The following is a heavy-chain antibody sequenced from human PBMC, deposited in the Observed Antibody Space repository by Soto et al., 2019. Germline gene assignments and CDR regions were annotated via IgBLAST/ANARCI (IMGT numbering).Heavy chain of an antibody. D-gene: IGHD4-17*01. Sequence: LGESLKISCKGSGYSFTSYWIDWVRQMPGKGLEWMGIIYPGDSDTRYSPSFQGQVTISADKSISTAYLQWSSLKASDTAMYFFAIPLDYGDLDAFDFWGQGTMVTVSS. V-gene: IGHV5-51*01. J-gene: IGHJ3*01. CDR2: IYPGDSDT. CDR1: GYSFTSYW. CDR3: AIPLDYGDLDAFDF.